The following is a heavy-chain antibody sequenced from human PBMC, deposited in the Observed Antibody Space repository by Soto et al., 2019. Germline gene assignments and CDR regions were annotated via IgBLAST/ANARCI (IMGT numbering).Heavy chain of an antibody. CDR2: ISGSGGST. J-gene: IGHJ4*02. CDR1: GFTFSSYA. V-gene: IGHV3-23*01. CDR3: SIHVTMRVVHRDHFDY. D-gene: IGHD3-22*01. Sequence: GGSLRLSCAASGFTFSSYAMSWVRQAPGKGLEWVSAISGSGGSTYYADSVKGRFTISRDNSKNTLYLQMNSLRAEDTAVYYCSIHVTMRVVHRDHFDYWGQGTLVTVSS.